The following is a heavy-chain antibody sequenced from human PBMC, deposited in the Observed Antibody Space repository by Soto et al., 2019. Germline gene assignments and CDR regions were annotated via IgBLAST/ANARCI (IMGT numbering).Heavy chain of an antibody. Sequence: QLQLQESGPGLVKPSETLSLTCTVSGGSISSSGYYWGWIRQPPGKGLEWIGNIYYSGSTHYNPSRRGRVHISVDTSKTQFSLQLSSVTAADTAVYSCARRDPDYWGQGTLVTVSS. V-gene: IGHV4-39*01. CDR2: IYYSGST. J-gene: IGHJ4*02. CDR3: ARRDPDY. CDR1: GGSISSSGYY.